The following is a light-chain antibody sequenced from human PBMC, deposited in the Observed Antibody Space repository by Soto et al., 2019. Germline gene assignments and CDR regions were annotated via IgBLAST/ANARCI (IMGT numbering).Light chain of an antibody. CDR1: LNIREA. CDR2: DTT. CDR3: LQHKSYPWT. J-gene: IGKJ1*01. V-gene: IGKV1-17*01. Sequence: IQVTQSPSSLSASVGDRVTITCRASLNIREALDWYQQKPGKAPKRLIYDTTTLQSWVPARFSVDGSGTEFTLTIRSLQSEDVATYFCLQHKSYPWTFGQGTKV.